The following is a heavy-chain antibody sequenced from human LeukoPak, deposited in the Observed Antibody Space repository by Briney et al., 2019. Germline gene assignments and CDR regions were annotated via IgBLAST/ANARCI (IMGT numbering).Heavy chain of an antibody. J-gene: IGHJ4*02. CDR1: GDSFTDYY. D-gene: IGHD3-16*01. CDR2: INPKSGGT. Sequence: ASVKVSCKASGDSFTDYYMHWVRQAPGQGLEWMGWINPKSGGTNYAQTFQGRVTMTRDTSIRTAYMELSRLRGDDTAVYYCARIAIGGGEWHFDSWGQGTLFTVSS. V-gene: IGHV1-2*02. CDR3: ARIAIGGGEWHFDS.